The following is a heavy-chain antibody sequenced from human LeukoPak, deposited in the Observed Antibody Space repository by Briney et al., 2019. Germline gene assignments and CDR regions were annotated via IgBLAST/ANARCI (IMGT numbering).Heavy chain of an antibody. CDR3: ARDPQQRMDV. D-gene: IGHD6-13*01. V-gene: IGHV3-33*01. J-gene: IGHJ6*02. CDR2: IWYDGSKR. CDR1: GFTFSNHG. Sequence: SGGSLRLSCAASGFTFSNHGIHWVRQAPGKGLEWVSAIWYDGSKRCYADSVKGRFTISRDDSKNTVYLQMNSLRADDTAVYYCARDPQQRMDVWGQGTTVTVSS.